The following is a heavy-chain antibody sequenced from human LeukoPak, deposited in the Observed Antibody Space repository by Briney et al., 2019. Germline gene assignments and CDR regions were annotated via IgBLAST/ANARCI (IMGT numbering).Heavy chain of an antibody. Sequence: PSETLSLTCTVSGGSISSGGYYWIWLRPPPGKGRVWSVYIFYSGSTYYNPSLKSRVTISVDTSKNQFSLKLSSVTAADTAVYSCARDRGWFGDLSGIDVWGQGTTVTVSS. D-gene: IGHD3-10*01. CDR2: IFYSGST. CDR3: ARDRGWFGDLSGIDV. J-gene: IGHJ6*02. V-gene: IGHV4-31*03. CDR1: GGSISSGGYY.